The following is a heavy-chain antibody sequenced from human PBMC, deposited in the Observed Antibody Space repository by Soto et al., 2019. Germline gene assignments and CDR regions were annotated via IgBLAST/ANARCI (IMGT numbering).Heavy chain of an antibody. V-gene: IGHV3-74*01. CDR3: AREMATVSLVGFDV. J-gene: IGHJ3*01. CDR2: TNNDGDTT. D-gene: IGHD4-4*01. CDR1: GFGFSRYW. Sequence: GGSLRLSCAASGFGFSRYWMHWVRQAPGKGLVWVSRTNNDGDTTTYADSVRGRFTSFRDNAKNTLYLQMTSLGVEDTAVYYCAREMATVSLVGFDVCGHGTMVTVSS.